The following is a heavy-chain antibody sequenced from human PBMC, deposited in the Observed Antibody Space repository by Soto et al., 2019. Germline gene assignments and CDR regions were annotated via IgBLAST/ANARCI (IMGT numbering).Heavy chain of an antibody. CDR3: ASAPSVVVPAAMGSGYYCYGMDV. Sequence: SETLSLTCAVYGGSFSGYYWSWVRQPPGKGLEWIGEINHSGSTNYNPSLQSRGTISVDTSKNQFSLKLSSVTAADTAVYYCASAPSVVVPAAMGSGYYCYGMDVWGQGTSDTVSS. CDR1: GGSFSGYY. CDR2: INHSGST. V-gene: IGHV4-34*01. D-gene: IGHD2-2*01. J-gene: IGHJ6*02.